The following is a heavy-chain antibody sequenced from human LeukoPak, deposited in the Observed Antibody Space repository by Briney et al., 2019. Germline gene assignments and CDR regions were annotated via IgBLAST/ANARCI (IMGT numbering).Heavy chain of an antibody. CDR1: GYSFDEYA. Sequence: GGSLRLSCAGSGYSFDEYAMHWVRQAPEKGLEWVSGINWKSDKIGYADSVKGRFTISRDNSKNSLYLQMNSLRVEDTALYYCAKDKYCTSSSCPIDYWGQGTMVTVSS. CDR2: INWKSDKI. CDR3: AKDKYCTSSSCPIDY. D-gene: IGHD2-2*01. V-gene: IGHV3-9*01. J-gene: IGHJ4*02.